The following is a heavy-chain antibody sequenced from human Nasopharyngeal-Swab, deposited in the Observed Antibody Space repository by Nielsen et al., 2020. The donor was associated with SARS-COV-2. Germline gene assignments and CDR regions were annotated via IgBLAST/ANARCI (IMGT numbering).Heavy chain of an antibody. D-gene: IGHD5-24*01. CDR3: ARRPEMATIRAFDI. Sequence: GESLKISCKGSGYSFTSYWSGWVRQMPGKGLEWMGIIYPGDSDTRYRPSFQGQVTISADKSISTAYLQWSSLKASDTAMYYCARRPEMATIRAFDIWGQGTMVTVSS. CDR1: GYSFTSYW. J-gene: IGHJ3*02. CDR2: IYPGDSDT. V-gene: IGHV5-51*01.